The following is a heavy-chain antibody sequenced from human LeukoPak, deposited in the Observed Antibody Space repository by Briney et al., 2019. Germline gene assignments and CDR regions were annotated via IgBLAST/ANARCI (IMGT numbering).Heavy chain of an antibody. V-gene: IGHV3-23*01. CDR3: ARDGSLDY. D-gene: IGHD2-15*01. CDR2: ISTSGGST. J-gene: IGHJ4*02. Sequence: PGGSLRLSCAASGFTFSTYSMNWVRQAPGKGLEWVSAISTSGGSTFYADSVKGRFSISRDNSKNTLSLQMNSLRAEDTAVYYCARDGSLDYWGQGTLVTVSS. CDR1: GFTFSTYS.